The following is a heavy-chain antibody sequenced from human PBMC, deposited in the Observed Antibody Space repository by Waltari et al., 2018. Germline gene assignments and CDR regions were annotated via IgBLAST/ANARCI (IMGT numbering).Heavy chain of an antibody. V-gene: IGHV3-7*03. CDR2: MKQDGSEK. CDR1: AFTFSNYW. Sequence: EVQLVESGGGLVQPGGSLRLSCEASAFTFSNYWMSWVGQAPGKGLEWVANMKQDGSEKYYVDSVKGRFTISRDNAKNSLYLQMNSLRVEDTAVYYCAREAVAGIPEFDPWGQGTLVTVSS. D-gene: IGHD6-19*01. CDR3: AREAVAGIPEFDP. J-gene: IGHJ5*02.